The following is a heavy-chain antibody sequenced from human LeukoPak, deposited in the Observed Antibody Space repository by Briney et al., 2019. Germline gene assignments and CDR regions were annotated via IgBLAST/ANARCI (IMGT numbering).Heavy chain of an antibody. CDR2: ISGSGGRT. J-gene: IGHJ5*02. Sequence: PGGSQRLSCAASGFTFSSFAMTWVRQAPGKGLEWVSVISGSGGRTYYADSVKGRFTLFRDNSNNTLSLEMSSLRAEDTAVYYCAREGTYYDSSGYYVSWGQGTLVTVSS. V-gene: IGHV3-23*01. CDR3: AREGTYYDSSGYYVS. D-gene: IGHD3-22*01. CDR1: GFTFSSFA.